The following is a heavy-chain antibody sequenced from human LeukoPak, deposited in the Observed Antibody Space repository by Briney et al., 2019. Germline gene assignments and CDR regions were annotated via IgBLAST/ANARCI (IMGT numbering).Heavy chain of an antibody. CDR1: GGTFSSYA. D-gene: IGHD6-13*01. J-gene: IGHJ4*02. Sequence: GASVKASCKASGGTFSSYAISWVRQAPGQGLEWMGWISAYNSNTNYAQKLQGRVTMTTDTSTSTAYMELRSLRSDDTAVYYCAREYSSSLAVFDYWGQGTLVTVSS. CDR2: ISAYNSNT. CDR3: AREYSSSLAVFDY. V-gene: IGHV1-18*01.